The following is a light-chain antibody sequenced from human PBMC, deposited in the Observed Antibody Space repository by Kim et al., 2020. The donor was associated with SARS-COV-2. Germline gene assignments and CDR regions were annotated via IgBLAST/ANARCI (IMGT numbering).Light chain of an antibody. CDR3: QQYDNLPRT. V-gene: IGKV3-20*01. Sequence: PGEQATRSCRASQSVSNRYLAWSQQKPGQAPRLLIYAATTRATGIPDRFSGSGSGTDFTLAISRLEPEDSAVYYCQQYDNLPRTFGQGTKVDIK. CDR2: AAT. J-gene: IGKJ1*01. CDR1: QSVSNRY.